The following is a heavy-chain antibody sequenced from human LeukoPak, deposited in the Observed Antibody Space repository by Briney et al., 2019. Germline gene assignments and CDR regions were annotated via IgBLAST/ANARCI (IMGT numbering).Heavy chain of an antibody. CDR2: FDPEDGET. CDR3: ATDGQYQLPDNDAFDI. J-gene: IGHJ3*02. D-gene: IGHD2-2*01. V-gene: IGHV1-24*01. CDR1: GYTPTELS. Sequence: ASVKVSCKVSGYTPTELSMHWVRQAPGKGLEWMGGFDPEDGETIYAQKFQGRVTMTEDTSTDTAYMELSSLRSEDTAVYYCATDGQYQLPDNDAFDIWGQGTMVTVSS.